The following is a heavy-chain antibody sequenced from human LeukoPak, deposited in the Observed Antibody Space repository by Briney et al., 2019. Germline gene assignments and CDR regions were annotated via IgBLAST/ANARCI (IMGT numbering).Heavy chain of an antibody. Sequence: GESLKISCKGSGYSFTSYWIGWVRQMPGKGLEWMGIIYPGDSDTRYSPSFQGQVTISADKSISTAYLQWSSLKASDTAMYYCARNDTAMVYYYGMDVWGQGTTVTVSS. V-gene: IGHV5-51*01. D-gene: IGHD5-18*01. J-gene: IGHJ6*02. CDR3: ARNDTAMVYYYGMDV. CDR2: IYPGDSDT. CDR1: GYSFTSYW.